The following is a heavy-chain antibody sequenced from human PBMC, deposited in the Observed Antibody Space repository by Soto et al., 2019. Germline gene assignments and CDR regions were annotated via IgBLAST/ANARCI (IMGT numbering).Heavy chain of an antibody. J-gene: IGHJ4*02. CDR3: STDPAVNSDFWSGYPDY. CDR1: GFTFSNAW. Sequence: GGSLRLSCAASGFTFSNAWMSWVRQAPGKGLEWVGRIKSKTDGGTTDYAAPVKGRFTISRDDSKNTLYLQMNSLKTEDTAVYFCSTDPAVNSDFWSGYPDYWGQGTLVTVSS. D-gene: IGHD3-3*01. CDR2: IKSKTDGGTT. V-gene: IGHV3-15*01.